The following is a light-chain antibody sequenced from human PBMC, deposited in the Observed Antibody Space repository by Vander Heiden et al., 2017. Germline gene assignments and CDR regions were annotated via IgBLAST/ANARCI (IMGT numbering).Light chain of an antibody. CDR3: QQSYSTLLFT. Sequence: DIQMTQSPSSLSASVGDRVTITCRASQSISSYLNWYQQKPGKAPKLLIYAASSLQSGVPSRFSGSGSGTDFTLTISSPQPEDFATYYCQQSYSTLLFTFGHGTKVDIK. V-gene: IGKV1-39*01. CDR2: AAS. CDR1: QSISSY. J-gene: IGKJ3*01.